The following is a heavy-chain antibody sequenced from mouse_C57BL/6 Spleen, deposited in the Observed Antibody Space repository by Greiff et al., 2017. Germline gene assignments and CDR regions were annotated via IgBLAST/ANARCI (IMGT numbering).Heavy chain of an antibody. D-gene: IGHD1-1*02. CDR1: GFTFSSYA. Sequence: EVKLQESGGGLVKPGGSLKLSCAASGFTFSSYAMSWVRQTPEKRLEWVATISDGGSYTYYPDNVKGRFTISRDNAKNNLYLQMSHLKSEDTAMYYCAREGLYGLHAMDYWGQGTSVTVSS. CDR3: AREGLYGLHAMDY. CDR2: ISDGGSYT. J-gene: IGHJ4*01. V-gene: IGHV5-4*01.